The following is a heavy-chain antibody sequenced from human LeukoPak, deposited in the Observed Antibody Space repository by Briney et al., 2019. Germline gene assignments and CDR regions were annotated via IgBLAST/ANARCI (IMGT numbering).Heavy chain of an antibody. Sequence: PSDTLSLTCAVYGGSFRGYYWSWIRQPTGKGLEWIGEINHSGSTNYNPSLKSRVTISVDTSKNQFSLKLSSVTAADTAVYYCARDGADFWSGYYTPWYFDYWGQGTLVTVSS. CDR2: INHSGST. CDR3: ARDGADFWSGYYTPWYFDY. D-gene: IGHD3-3*01. V-gene: IGHV4-34*01. J-gene: IGHJ4*02. CDR1: GGSFRGYY.